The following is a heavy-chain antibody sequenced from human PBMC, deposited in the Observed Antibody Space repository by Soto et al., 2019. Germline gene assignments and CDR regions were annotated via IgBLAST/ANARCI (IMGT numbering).Heavy chain of an antibody. V-gene: IGHV1-2*04. CDR1: GYTFTGYY. D-gene: IGHD3-10*01. Sequence: ASVKVSCKASGYTFTGYYMHWVRQAPGQGLEWMGWINPNSGGTNYAQKFQGWVTMTRDTSISTAYMELSRLRSDDTAVYYCARALWFGELSFDYWSQGTLVTVSS. J-gene: IGHJ4*02. CDR3: ARALWFGELSFDY. CDR2: INPNSGGT.